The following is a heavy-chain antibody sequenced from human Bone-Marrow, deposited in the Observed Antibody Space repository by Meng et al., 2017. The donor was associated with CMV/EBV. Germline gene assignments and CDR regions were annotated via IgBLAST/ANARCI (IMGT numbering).Heavy chain of an antibody. V-gene: IGHV4-61*01. D-gene: IGHD3-10*01. CDR2: IYYSGST. J-gene: IGHJ5*02. CDR1: GYSISSGYY. CDR3: ARYVWFGELGWFDP. Sequence: SETLSLTCTVSGYSISSGYYWGWIRQPPGKGLEWIGYIYYSGSTNCNPSLKSRVTISVDTSKNQFSLKLSSVTAADTAVYYCARYVWFGELGWFDPWGQGTLVTVSS.